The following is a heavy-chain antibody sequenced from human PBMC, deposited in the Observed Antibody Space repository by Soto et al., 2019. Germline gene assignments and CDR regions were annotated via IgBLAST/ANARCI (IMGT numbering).Heavy chain of an antibody. Sequence: QVQLEQSGAEVKKPGASLRVSCETSGGTSTIYTITWVRQAPGQGLQWMGRIVPTLRITNYAQEFQGRLTITADSSTSTAHIELTSLTSEDTAVYYCATDKYGAGRVGVQFWGQGTLVTVSS. CDR2: IVPTLRIT. CDR1: GGTSTIYT. CDR3: ATDKYGAGRVGVQF. D-gene: IGHD1-26*01. J-gene: IGHJ4*02. V-gene: IGHV1-69*08.